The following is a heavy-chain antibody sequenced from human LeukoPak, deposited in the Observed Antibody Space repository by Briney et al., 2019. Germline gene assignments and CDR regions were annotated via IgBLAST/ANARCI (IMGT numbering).Heavy chain of an antibody. V-gene: IGHV3-30*18. D-gene: IGHD2-2*02. CDR1: GFTFITYG. CDR3: AKDHLPSLYFGPIPRNRKSPPDY. CDR2: ISYDGSKR. Sequence: GSLRLSCAASGFTFITYGMHWVRQAPGKGLEWVALISYDGSKRYYAESVKGRFTISRDNTKNTVYLQMNSLRTEDTAVYFCAKDHLPSLYFGPIPRNRKSPPDYWGQGTLVTVSS. J-gene: IGHJ4*02.